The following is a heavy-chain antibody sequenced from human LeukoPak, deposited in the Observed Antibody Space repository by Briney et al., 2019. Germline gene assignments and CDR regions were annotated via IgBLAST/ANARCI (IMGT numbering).Heavy chain of an antibody. Sequence: SETLSLTCTVSGGSISSHYWSWIRQPAGKGLEWIGSIYHSGSTYYNPSLKSRVTISVDTSKNQFSLKLSSVTAADTAVYYCAKSYSSSWLDAFDIWGQGTMVTVSS. J-gene: IGHJ3*02. CDR2: IYHSGST. CDR3: AKSYSSSWLDAFDI. D-gene: IGHD6-13*01. V-gene: IGHV4-59*04. CDR1: GGSISSHY.